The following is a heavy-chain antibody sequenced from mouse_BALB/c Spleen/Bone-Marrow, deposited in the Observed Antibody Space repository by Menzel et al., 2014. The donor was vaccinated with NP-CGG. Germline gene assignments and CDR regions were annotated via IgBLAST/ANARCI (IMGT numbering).Heavy chain of an antibody. V-gene: IGHV1-19*01. CDR2: VNPYNGGT. Sequence: EVQLQQSGAELVKPGASVKLSCTASGYTFTDYYMDWVKQSHGESFEWIGRVNPYNGGTSYNQKFKGKATLTVDRSSSTAYMELNSLTSEDSAVYYCARGIYYGNYIDYWGQGTTLTVSS. CDR1: GYTFTDYY. J-gene: IGHJ2*01. CDR3: ARGIYYGNYIDY. D-gene: IGHD2-1*01.